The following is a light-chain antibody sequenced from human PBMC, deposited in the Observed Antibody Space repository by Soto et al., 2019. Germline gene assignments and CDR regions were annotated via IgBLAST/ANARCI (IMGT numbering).Light chain of an antibody. CDR1: NSNIGTNT. V-gene: IGLV1-44*01. Sequence: SVLTQPPSASGTPRQRVTISCSGSNSNIGTNTVNWYQQLPGTAPKLLIYDNNQRPSGVPDRFSGSKSGTSASLAISGLQSEDEADYYCAAWDDSLNGPVFGGGTKLTVL. CDR3: AAWDDSLNGPV. CDR2: DNN. J-gene: IGLJ3*02.